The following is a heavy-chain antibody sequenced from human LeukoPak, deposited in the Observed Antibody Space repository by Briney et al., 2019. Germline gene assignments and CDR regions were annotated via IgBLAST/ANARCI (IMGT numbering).Heavy chain of an antibody. Sequence: GGSLRLSCAASGFTFSSYEMNWVRQAPGQGLEWVAYISTGGSPVSYADSVKGRFTISRDDAKNSLYLQMNSLRAEDTAVYYCVINPVAGTFDYWGQGTLVTVSS. CDR3: VINPVAGTFDY. J-gene: IGHJ4*02. V-gene: IGHV3-48*03. CDR1: GFTFSSYE. CDR2: ISTGGSPV. D-gene: IGHD6-19*01.